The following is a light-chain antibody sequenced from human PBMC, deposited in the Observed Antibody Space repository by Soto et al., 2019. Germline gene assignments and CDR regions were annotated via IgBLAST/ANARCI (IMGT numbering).Light chain of an antibody. V-gene: IGKV1-5*03. J-gene: IGKJ1*01. Sequence: DIKMSNSAATLSGSVRDRVTITCRASQTISSWLAWYQQKPGKAPKLLIYKASTLKSGVPSRFSGSGSGTEFTLTISSLQPDDFAPYYCQHSNSYSEAFGQGTKVAIK. CDR1: QTISSW. CDR2: KAS. CDR3: QHSNSYSEA.